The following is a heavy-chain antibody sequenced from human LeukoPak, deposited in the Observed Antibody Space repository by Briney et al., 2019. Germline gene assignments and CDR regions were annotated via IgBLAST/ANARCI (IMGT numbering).Heavy chain of an antibody. Sequence: PGGSLRLSCAASGFTFSSYGMHWVRQAPGKGLEWVAVISYDGSNKYYADSVKGRFTISRDNSKNTLYLQMNSLRAEDTAVYYCARDRYYDSSGYYYELDYWGQGTLVTVSS. D-gene: IGHD3-22*01. V-gene: IGHV3-30*19. J-gene: IGHJ4*02. CDR3: ARDRYYDSSGYYYELDY. CDR1: GFTFSSYG. CDR2: ISYDGSNK.